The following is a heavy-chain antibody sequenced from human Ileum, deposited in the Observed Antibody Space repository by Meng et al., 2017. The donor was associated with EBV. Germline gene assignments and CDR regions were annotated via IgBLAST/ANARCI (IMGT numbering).Heavy chain of an antibody. D-gene: IGHD6-19*01. CDR3: VHRWGGNGWGPFDY. Sequence: QITRKESCARMVKTPQSHPLPCTVCGFGLRTNGSGGGLSRQSPGKALEWLAVIYWDDGKLYRPSLQNRLTIAKDTSKNQVVFTVTNMGPGDTAKSYCVHRWGGNGWGPFDYWGQGTLVTVSS. CDR2: IYWDDGK. V-gene: IGHV2-5*02. J-gene: IGHJ4*02. CDR1: GFGLRTNGSG.